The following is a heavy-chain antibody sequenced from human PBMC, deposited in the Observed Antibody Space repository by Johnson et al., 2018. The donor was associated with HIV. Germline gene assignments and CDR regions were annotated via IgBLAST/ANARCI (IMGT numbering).Heavy chain of an antibody. CDR1: GFTVSRNY. V-gene: IGHV3-53*01. CDR2: IYSGGST. J-gene: IGHJ3*02. CDR3: AREGGVTMVAGFDI. Sequence: VQLVESGGGLIQPGGSLRLSCAASGFTVSRNYMSWVRQAPGKGLEWVSVIYSGGSTYYADSVKGRFTISRDNSKNTLYLQMNSLRAEDTAVYYCAREGGVTMVAGFDIWGQGTRVTVSS. D-gene: IGHD3-10*01.